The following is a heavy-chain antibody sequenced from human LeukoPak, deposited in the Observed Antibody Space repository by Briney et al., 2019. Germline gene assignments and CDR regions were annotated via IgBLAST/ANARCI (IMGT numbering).Heavy chain of an antibody. D-gene: IGHD4-23*01. CDR3: ARDKNGGSYFDY. CDR2: IYYSGST. Sequence: PSQTLSLTCTVSGGSISSGGYYWSWLRQHPGKGLEWIGYIYYSGSTYYNPPLKSRVTISVDTSKNQFSLKLSSVTAADTAVYYCARDKNGGSYFDYWGQGTLVTVSS. J-gene: IGHJ4*02. V-gene: IGHV4-31*03. CDR1: GGSISSGGYY.